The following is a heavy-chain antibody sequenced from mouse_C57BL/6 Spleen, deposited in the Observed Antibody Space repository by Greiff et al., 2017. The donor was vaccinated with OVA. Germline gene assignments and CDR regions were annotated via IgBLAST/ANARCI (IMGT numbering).Heavy chain of an antibody. CDR3: ASRGLLRNWYFDV. CDR1: GYSFTGYY. Sequence: VQLQQSGPELVKPGASVKISCKASGYSFTGYYMNWVKQSPEKSLEWIGEINPSTGGTTYNQKFKAKATLTVDKSSSTAYMQLKSLTSEDSAVYYCASRGLLRNWYFDVWGTGTTVTVSS. J-gene: IGHJ1*03. CDR2: INPSTGGT. V-gene: IGHV1-42*01. D-gene: IGHD2-3*01.